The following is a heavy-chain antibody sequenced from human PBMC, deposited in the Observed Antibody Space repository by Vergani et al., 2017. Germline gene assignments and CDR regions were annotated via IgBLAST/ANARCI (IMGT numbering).Heavy chain of an antibody. D-gene: IGHD1-1*01. CDR3: AGESPVRSYYYYYGMDV. CDR1: GFISSSYW. J-gene: IGHJ6*02. Sequence: EGQLVESGGDWVQRGGSLRLSCAASGFISSSYWMSWVRQAPGKGLEWVANVNQDGSEKYYVDSVRGRFTISRDNAKNSIYLQMNSLRAEDTAVYFCAGESPVRSYYYYYGMDVWGQGTTVTVSS. V-gene: IGHV3-7*01. CDR2: VNQDGSEK.